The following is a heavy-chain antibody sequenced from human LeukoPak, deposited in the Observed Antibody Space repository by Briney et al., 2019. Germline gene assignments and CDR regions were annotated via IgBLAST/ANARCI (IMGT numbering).Heavy chain of an antibody. CDR3: AKDMVATITLGHFDY. CDR1: GFTFDDYA. Sequence: GGSLRLSCAVSGFTFDDYAMHWVRQAPGKGLEWVSGISWNSGSIGYADSVKGRFTISRDNAKNSLYLQMNSLRAEDTALYYCAKDMVATITLGHFDYWGQGTLVTVSS. CDR2: ISWNSGSI. J-gene: IGHJ4*02. V-gene: IGHV3-9*01. D-gene: IGHD5-12*01.